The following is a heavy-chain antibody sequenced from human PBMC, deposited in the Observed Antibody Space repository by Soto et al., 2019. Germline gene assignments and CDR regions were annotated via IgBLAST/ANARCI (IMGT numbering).Heavy chain of an antibody. V-gene: IGHV4-34*01. J-gene: IGHJ5*02. D-gene: IGHD6-13*01. Sequence: QVQLQQWGAGLLKPSETLSLTCAVYGGSFSGYYWSWIRQPPGKGLEWLGEINQSGSTNYNPSLKREATISVDTYKNQFSLKLSTVTAADPTVYYCARGAAADGTSTRKYWFDPWGQGTLVTVSS. CDR3: ARGAAADGTSTRKYWFDP. CDR1: GGSFSGYY. CDR2: INQSGST.